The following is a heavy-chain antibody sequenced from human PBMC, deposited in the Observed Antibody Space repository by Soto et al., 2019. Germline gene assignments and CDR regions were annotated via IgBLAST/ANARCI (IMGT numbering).Heavy chain of an antibody. CDR2: MYYSGST. J-gene: IGHJ3*02. Sequence: PSETQSHTCPVSGVSVSSGSAYWRWIRQPPGKGLEWIGYMYYSGSTNYNPSLKSRVTISLDTSKNQFSLKLSSVTAADTAVYLCARTRDFWSGNDAFDIWGQGTMVTVSS. D-gene: IGHD3-3*01. V-gene: IGHV4-61*01. CDR1: GVSVSSGSAY. CDR3: ARTRDFWSGNDAFDI.